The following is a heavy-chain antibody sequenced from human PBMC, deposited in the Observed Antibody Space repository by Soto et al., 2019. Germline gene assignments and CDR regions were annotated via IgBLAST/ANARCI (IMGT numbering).Heavy chain of an antibody. CDR2: IKQDGSQK. CDR1: GFTFSNYW. D-gene: IGHD3-22*01. V-gene: IGHV3-7*04. Sequence: EVQLVESGGGLVQPGGSLRLSCAASGFTFSNYWMSWVGQAPGKGLEWVANIKQDGSQKWYVDSVKGRFTISRDNAKKSLFLQMNSLRVEDTAVYYCARGDYHDNSGPFSDAFDVWGQGTMVTVSS. CDR3: ARGDYHDNSGPFSDAFDV. J-gene: IGHJ3*01.